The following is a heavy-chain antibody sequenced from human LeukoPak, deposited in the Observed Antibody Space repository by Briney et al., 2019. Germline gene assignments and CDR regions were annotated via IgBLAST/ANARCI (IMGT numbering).Heavy chain of an antibody. V-gene: IGHV1-46*01. J-gene: IGHJ4*02. CDR1: GYTFTSYY. CDR3: ARDRGYSGSFPDY. D-gene: IGHD1-26*01. CDR2: INPSGGST. Sequence: ASVKVSCKASGYTFTSYYMHWVRQAPGQGLEWMGIINPSGGSTSYAQKFQGRVTMTRDMSTSIVYMELSRLRSDDTAVYYCARDRGYSGSFPDYWGQGTLVTVSS.